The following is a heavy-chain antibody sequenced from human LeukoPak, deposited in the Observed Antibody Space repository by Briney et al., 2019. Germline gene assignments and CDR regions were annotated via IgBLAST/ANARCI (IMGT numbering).Heavy chain of an antibody. CDR3: ARRYEARGYSSSWYYFDY. D-gene: IGHD6-13*01. J-gene: IGHJ4*02. CDR1: GGSISSGNYY. CDR2: IHHSGST. Sequence: PSETLSLTCTVSGGSISSGNYYWSWIRQHPGKGLEWIGYIHHSGSTYYNPSLKSRVIISVDTSKNQFSLKLNSVTAADTAVYYCARRYEARGYSSSWYYFDYWGQGTLVTVSS. V-gene: IGHV4-31*03.